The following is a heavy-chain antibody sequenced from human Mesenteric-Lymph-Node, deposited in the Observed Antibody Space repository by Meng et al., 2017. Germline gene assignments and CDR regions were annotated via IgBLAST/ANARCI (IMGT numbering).Heavy chain of an antibody. Sequence: SETLSLTCSVSGGSFSNYYWSWVRRPPGEGLAWIGYISYTGRTNYNPSVKSRVTISRDMSKNQFSLRLTSVTAADTAIDYCAQDYGHDYGMDVWGQGTTVTVSS. CDR1: GGSFSNYY. J-gene: IGHJ6*02. CDR2: ISYTGRT. CDR3: AQDYGHDYGMDV. V-gene: IGHV4-59*01. D-gene: IGHD4-17*01.